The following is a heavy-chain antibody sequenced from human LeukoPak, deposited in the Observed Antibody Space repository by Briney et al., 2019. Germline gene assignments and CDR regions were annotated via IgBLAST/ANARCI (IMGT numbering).Heavy chain of an antibody. V-gene: IGHV3-7*01. Sequence: GSLRLSCAASGFTFSAYWMSWVRQAPGKGLEWVAIIKPDGSDKYYVDSVEGRFTISRGNAKNSLYLQMNSLRAEDTAVYYCARDTVFGVITGPRMDVWGQGTTVTVSS. J-gene: IGHJ6*02. CDR2: IKPDGSDK. CDR1: GFTFSAYW. CDR3: ARDTVFGVITGPRMDV. D-gene: IGHD3-3*01.